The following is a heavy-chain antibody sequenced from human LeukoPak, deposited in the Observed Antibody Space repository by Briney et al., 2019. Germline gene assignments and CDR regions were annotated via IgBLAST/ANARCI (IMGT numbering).Heavy chain of an antibody. Sequence: PGGSLRLSCADSGFTFRTYSTKWVRQAPGKGLERVSYISSSSSTIYYADSVMGLFTIHRDNDKNSLYLQMNSLRDDDTALYYCARPTSGSPDIWGEGTMVTASS. CDR3: ARPTSGSPDI. D-gene: IGHD1-26*01. J-gene: IGHJ3*02. CDR1: GFTFRTYS. V-gene: IGHV3-48*02. CDR2: ISSSSSTI.